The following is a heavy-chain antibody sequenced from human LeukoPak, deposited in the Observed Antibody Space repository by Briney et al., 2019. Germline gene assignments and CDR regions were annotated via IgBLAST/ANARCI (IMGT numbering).Heavy chain of an antibody. V-gene: IGHV3-30-3*01. J-gene: IGHJ4*02. CDR1: GFTFSSYA. CDR2: ISYDGSNK. CDR3: AREGLVCSSTSCYNGPFDY. Sequence: GGSLRLSCAASGFTFSSYAMHWVRQAPGKGLEWVALISYDGSNKYYADSVKGRFTISRDNSKNTLYLQMNSLRAEDTAVYYCAREGLVCSSTSCYNGPFDYWGQGTLVTVSS. D-gene: IGHD2-2*02.